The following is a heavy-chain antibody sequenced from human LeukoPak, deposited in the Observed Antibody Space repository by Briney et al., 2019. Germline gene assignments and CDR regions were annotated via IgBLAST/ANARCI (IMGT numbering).Heavy chain of an antibody. V-gene: IGHV1-2*02. CDR3: ARASEYSSGYYDWFDL. Sequence: VASVKVSCKASGYTFTGYYMHWVRQAPGQGLEWMGWINPNTGDTKYAQKLQGRVTMTRDTSISTAYMDLSTLRSDDTALYYCARASEYSSGYYDWFDLWGQGTLVTVSS. CDR1: GYTFTGYY. J-gene: IGHJ5*02. D-gene: IGHD3-22*01. CDR2: INPNTGDT.